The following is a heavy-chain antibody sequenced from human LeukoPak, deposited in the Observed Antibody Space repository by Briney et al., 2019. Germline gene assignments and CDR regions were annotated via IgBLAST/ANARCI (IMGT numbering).Heavy chain of an antibody. D-gene: IGHD4-23*01. CDR1: GFTFSNYD. V-gene: IGHV3-23*01. J-gene: IGHJ4*02. CDR2: INDGGYNT. Sequence: PGGSLRLSCAASGFTFSNYDMNWVRQAPGKGPEWVSAINDGGYNTYYADSVRGRFTISRDNAKNTLYLQMNSLRAEDTAVYYCAKKETVVSPGHYFDHWGQGTLVTVSS. CDR3: AKKETVVSPGHYFDH.